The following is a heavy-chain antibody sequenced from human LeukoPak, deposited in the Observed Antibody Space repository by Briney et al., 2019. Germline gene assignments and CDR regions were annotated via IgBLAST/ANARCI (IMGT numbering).Heavy chain of an antibody. D-gene: IGHD2-2*01. CDR1: GCTFSSYA. CDR2: IIPIFGTA. J-gene: IGHJ3*02. V-gene: IGHV1-69*05. Sequence: SVKVSCKASGCTFSSYAISWVRQAPGQGLEWMGRIIPIFGTANYAQKFQGRVRIPTDEPTRTAYMELSSLRSEDTAVYYCASPRALYCSSTSCQTANGAFDIWGQGTMVTVSS. CDR3: ASPRALYCSSTSCQTANGAFDI.